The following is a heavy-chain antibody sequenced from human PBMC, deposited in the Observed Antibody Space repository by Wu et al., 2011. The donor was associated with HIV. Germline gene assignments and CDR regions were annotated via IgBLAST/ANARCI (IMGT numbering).Heavy chain of an antibody. CDR3: ARAYSYGMDV. D-gene: IGHD5-18*01. J-gene: IGHJ6*02. V-gene: IGHV1-69*08. CDR2: IMALYGTT. CDR1: GGTFSSYT. Sequence: QVQLVQSGPEVKKPASSVKVSCQASGGTFSSYTISWVRQAPGQGLEWMGRIMALYGTTHFAQRFQGRLTMTADKSTTTVYMELNSLTSEDTAVYYCARAYSYGMDVWGQGTTVTVTS.